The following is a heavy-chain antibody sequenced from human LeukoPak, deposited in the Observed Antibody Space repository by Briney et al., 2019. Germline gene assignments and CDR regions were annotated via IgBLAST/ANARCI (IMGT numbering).Heavy chain of an antibody. CDR3: AELGITMIGGV. CDR1: GFTFSSYA. J-gene: IGHJ6*04. Sequence: PGGSLRLSCAASGFTFSSYAMRWVRQAPGKGLEWVAVISYDGSNKYYADSVKGRFTISRDNSKNTLYLQMNSLRAEDTAVYYCAELGITMIGGVWGKGTTVTISS. V-gene: IGHV3-30*04. CDR2: ISYDGSNK. D-gene: IGHD3-10*02.